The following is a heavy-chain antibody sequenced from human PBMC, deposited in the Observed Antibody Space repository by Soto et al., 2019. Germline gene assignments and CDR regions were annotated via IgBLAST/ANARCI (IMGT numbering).Heavy chain of an antibody. D-gene: IGHD1-20*01. Sequence: PGGSLRLSCAVSGFTFSDHYMDWVRQAPGKGLEWVGRTKHKAERFATEYAASVKGRFAISRDDSKYSLYLQMDSLRTEDTAVYYCVNFISGRTSWGQGTLVTVSS. V-gene: IGHV3-72*01. CDR1: GFTFSDHY. CDR3: VNFISGRTS. CDR2: TKHKAERFAT. J-gene: IGHJ4*02.